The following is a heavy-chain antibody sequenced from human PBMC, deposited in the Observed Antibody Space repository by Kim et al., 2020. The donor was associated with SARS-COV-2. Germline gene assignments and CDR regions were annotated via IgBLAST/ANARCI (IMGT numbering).Heavy chain of an antibody. CDR1: GYTFTSYA. CDR3: ARGRTLQQWLVYYYYYYGMDV. V-gene: IGHV7-4-1*02. J-gene: IGHJ6*02. Sequence: ASVKVSCKASGYTFTSYAINWVRQAPGHGLEWMGWINTNTGNPTYAQGFTGRFVFSLDTSVSTAYLQISSLKAEDTVVYYCARGRTLQQWLVYYYYYYGMDVWGQGTTVTVSS. D-gene: IGHD6-19*01. CDR2: INTNTGNP.